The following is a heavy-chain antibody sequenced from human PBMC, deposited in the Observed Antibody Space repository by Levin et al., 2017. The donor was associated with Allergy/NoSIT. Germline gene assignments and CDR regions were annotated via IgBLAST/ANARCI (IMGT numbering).Heavy chain of an antibody. D-gene: IGHD4-17*01. CDR1: GFTLDDYA. V-gene: IGHV3-9*01. CDR2: ISWNSGRI. CDR3: ARQPFGDHELDH. J-gene: IGHJ4*02. Sequence: PGGSLRLSCAASGFTLDDYAMHWVRQDPGKGLQWVAGISWNSGRIDYADSVKGRFTISRDNAKNSLYLQMNTLTTEDTALYYCARQPFGDHELDHWGQGTLVAVSS.